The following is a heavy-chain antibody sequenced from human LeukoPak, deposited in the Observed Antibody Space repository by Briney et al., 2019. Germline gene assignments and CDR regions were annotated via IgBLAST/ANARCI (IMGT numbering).Heavy chain of an antibody. CDR1: GGSIRSSYYY. CDR3: ARGRFYDFWSGYYRWNWFDP. Sequence: SETLSLTCTVSGGSIRSSYYYWGWIRQPPGKGLEWIGSIYDSGSTYYNPSLKSRVTISVDTSKNQFSLKLSSVTAADTAVYYCARGRFYDFWSGYYRWNWFDPWGQGTLVTVSS. D-gene: IGHD3-3*01. V-gene: IGHV4-39*07. J-gene: IGHJ5*02. CDR2: IYDSGST.